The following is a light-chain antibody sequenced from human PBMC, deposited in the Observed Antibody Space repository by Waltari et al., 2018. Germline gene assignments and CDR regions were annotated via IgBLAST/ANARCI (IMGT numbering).Light chain of an antibody. V-gene: IGKV3-15*01. CDR3: QQYNNWPRT. CDR2: GAS. Sequence: EIVMTQSPATLSVFPGERATLSCRASQSVSSNLAWYQQKPGQAPRLFIFGASTRAPGIPARFSGSGSGTEFTLTISSLQSEDFAVYYCQQYNNWPRTFGQGTKVEIK. J-gene: IGKJ1*01. CDR1: QSVSSN.